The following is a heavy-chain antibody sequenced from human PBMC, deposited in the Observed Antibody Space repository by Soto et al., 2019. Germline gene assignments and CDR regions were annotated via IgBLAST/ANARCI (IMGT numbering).Heavy chain of an antibody. CDR2: ISGYNGNA. Sequence: QVQLVQSGAEVRKPGASVKVSCKASGYTFSSHGIIWVRQAPGQGLEWMGWISGYNGNAKYAQRFQGRVTMTTDTSTSTVYLDLRSLGSDDWAGYGCAREGSYGWYDFWGQGTLVTVSS. J-gene: IGHJ5*01. D-gene: IGHD2-15*01. CDR3: AREGSYGWYDF. CDR1: GYTFSSHG. V-gene: IGHV1-18*01.